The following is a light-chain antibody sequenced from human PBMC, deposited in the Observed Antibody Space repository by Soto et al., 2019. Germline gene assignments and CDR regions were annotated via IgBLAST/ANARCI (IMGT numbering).Light chain of an antibody. Sequence: QSVSSSYLAWYQQKPGQAPRLLIYGASTRATGIPARFSGSGSGTDFTLTISRLEPEDFALYYCQQYGGSPRTFGQGTKVDIK. J-gene: IGKJ1*01. CDR3: QQYGGSPRT. V-gene: IGKV3-20*01. CDR1: QSVSSSY. CDR2: GAS.